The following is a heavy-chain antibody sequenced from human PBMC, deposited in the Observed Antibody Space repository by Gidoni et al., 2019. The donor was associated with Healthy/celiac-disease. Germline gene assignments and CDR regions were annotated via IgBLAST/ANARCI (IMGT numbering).Heavy chain of an antibody. CDR3: ATPDRRIAVAGMGPHY. J-gene: IGHJ4*02. Sequence: QVQLVQSGAEVKKPGPSVKVSCKASGSTFTGYYMPWVRQAPGQGLEWMGWSNPNSGGTNYAQKFQGRVTMTRDTSNSTAYMELSRLRSDDTAVYYCATPDRRIAVAGMGPHYWGQGTLVTVSS. CDR1: GSTFTGYY. V-gene: IGHV1-2*02. D-gene: IGHD6-19*01. CDR2: SNPNSGGT.